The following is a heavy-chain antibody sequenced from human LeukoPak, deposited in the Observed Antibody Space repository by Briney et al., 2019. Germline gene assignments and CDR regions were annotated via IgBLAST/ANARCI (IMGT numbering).Heavy chain of an antibody. CDR2: IIPMLGIT. V-gene: IGHV1-69*04. D-gene: IGHD3-16*01. CDR1: GGTFSDYA. J-gene: IGHJ5*02. Sequence: GASVKVSCKASGGTFSDYAVSWVRQAPGQGLEWMGRIIPMLGITNYAQKFQGRVTITADKSTSTAYIELSSLRSEDTAVYYCARNSNLLGWGWFDPWGQGTLLTVSS. CDR3: ARNSNLLGWGWFDP.